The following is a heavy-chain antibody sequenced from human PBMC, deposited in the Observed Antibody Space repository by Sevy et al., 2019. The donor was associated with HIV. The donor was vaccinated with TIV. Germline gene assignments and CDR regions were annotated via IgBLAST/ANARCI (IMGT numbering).Heavy chain of an antibody. CDR2: ITISGGST. CDR3: AKDRVSGTYYTGDFDY. D-gene: IGHD3-10*01. Sequence: GVSLRLSCAASGFTFSTYAMTWVRQAPGKGLEWVSVITISGGSTYYADSVKGRFTISRDNSKNNLYLQMNSLRAEDTAVYYCAKDRVSGTYYTGDFDYWGQGTLVTVSS. V-gene: IGHV3-23*01. CDR1: GFTFSTYA. J-gene: IGHJ4*02.